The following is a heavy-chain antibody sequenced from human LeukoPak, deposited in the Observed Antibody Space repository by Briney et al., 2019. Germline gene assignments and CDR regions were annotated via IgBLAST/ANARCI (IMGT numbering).Heavy chain of an antibody. D-gene: IGHD3-22*01. CDR1: GGSISSSSYY. CDR2: IYYSGST. J-gene: IGHJ6*03. Sequence: PSETLSLTCTVSGGSISSSSYYWSWIRQPPGKGLEWIGYIYYSGSTNYNPSLKSRVTISVDTSKNQFSLKLSSVTAADTAVYYCARDRYYDSSGYYYMDVWGKGTTVTISS. CDR3: ARDRYYDSSGYYYMDV. V-gene: IGHV4-61*01.